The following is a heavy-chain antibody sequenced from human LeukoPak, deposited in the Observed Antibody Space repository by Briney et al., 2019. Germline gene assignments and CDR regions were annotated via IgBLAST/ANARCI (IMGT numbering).Heavy chain of an antibody. CDR2: ISSGGTTI. V-gene: IGHV3-48*03. D-gene: IGHD6-19*01. CDR1: GFTFSSYD. J-gene: IGHJ4*02. CDR3: ARGQWLANFDY. Sequence: PGGSLRLSCAASGFTFSSYDMNWVRQAPGKGLEWISYISSGGTTIYYADSVKGRFTISRDKAKNSLYLQMNSLRVDDTAVYYCARGQWLANFDYWGQGTLVTVSS.